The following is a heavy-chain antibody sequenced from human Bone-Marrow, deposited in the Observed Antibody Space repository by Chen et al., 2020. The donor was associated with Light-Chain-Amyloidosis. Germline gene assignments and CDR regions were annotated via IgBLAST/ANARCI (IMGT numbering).Heavy chain of an antibody. J-gene: IGHJ1*01. V-gene: IGHV3-23*04. CDR2: RSRSGSST. D-gene: IGHD3-22*01. Sequence: EVQLVESGGGLVQPGGSLRCSCAASGFTFRNYTMTWVRQAPGMGLVWVSGRSRSGSSTYYADSVKGRFTISRENSKNTLYRQMTSLRADETAVYYCAGGRFYYYYWGQGTLVTVSS. CDR3: AGGRFYYYY. CDR1: GFTFRNYT.